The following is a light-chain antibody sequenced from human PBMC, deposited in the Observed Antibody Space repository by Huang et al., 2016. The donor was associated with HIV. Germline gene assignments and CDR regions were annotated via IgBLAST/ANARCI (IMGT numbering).Light chain of an antibody. J-gene: IGKJ1*01. CDR3: QQSYSIPWT. Sequence: IQMTQSPSSLPAFVGDRVTITCRASQSITTYLNWYQQKIGESPKLLIYAASISQSGVPLRFGGSGSGTNFSLTITNLQSEDFAVYYCQQSYSIPWTFGQGTRVEI. V-gene: IGKV1-39*01. CDR1: QSITTY. CDR2: AAS.